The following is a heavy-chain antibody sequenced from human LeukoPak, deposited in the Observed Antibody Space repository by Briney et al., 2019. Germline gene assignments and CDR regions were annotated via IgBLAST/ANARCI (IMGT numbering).Heavy chain of an antibody. D-gene: IGHD2-8*01. Sequence: GASVTVSCTASGGTFSSYAISWVRQAPGQGLEWMGGIIPILGTANYAQKFQGRVTITADESTSTAYMELSSLRSEDTAVYYCARASREGEMGDFDYWGQGTLVTVSS. CDR1: GGTFSSYA. CDR3: ARASREGEMGDFDY. CDR2: IIPILGTA. V-gene: IGHV1-69*13. J-gene: IGHJ4*02.